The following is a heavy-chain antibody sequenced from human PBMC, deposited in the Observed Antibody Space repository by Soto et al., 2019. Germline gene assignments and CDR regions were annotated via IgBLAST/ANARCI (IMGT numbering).Heavy chain of an antibody. V-gene: IGHV3-21*01. Sequence: EVQLVESGGGLVKPGGSLRLSCAASGFTFSSYSMNWVRQAPGKGLEWVSSISSSSSYIYYADSVKGRFTISRDNANNSLYLQMNSLRAEETAVYYCARDNGRAVAGYYFDYWGQGTLVTVSS. D-gene: IGHD6-19*01. CDR2: ISSSSSYI. J-gene: IGHJ4*02. CDR3: ARDNGRAVAGYYFDY. CDR1: GFTFSSYS.